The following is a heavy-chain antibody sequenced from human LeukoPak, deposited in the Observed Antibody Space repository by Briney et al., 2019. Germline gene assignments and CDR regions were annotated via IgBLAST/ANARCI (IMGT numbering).Heavy chain of an antibody. J-gene: IGHJ5*02. CDR3: ASATYYYDSSGPRGGWFDP. CDR2: IIPIFGTA. D-gene: IGHD3-22*01. CDR1: GGTFSSYA. V-gene: IGHV1-69*05. Sequence: SVKVSCKASGGTFSSYAISWVRQAPGQGLEWMGGIIPIFGTANHAQKFQGRVTITTDESTSTAYMELSSLRSEDTAVYYCASATYYYDSSGPRGGWFDPWGQGTLVTVSS.